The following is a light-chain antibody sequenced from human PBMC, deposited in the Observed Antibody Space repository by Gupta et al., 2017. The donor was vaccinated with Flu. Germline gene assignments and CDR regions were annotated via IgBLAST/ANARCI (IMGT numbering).Light chain of an antibody. CDR3: ASYTTTSTWV. CDR2: EVT. Sequence: SALTQPASASGSPGQSITISCPGTSSDVGGYNYVSWYQQHPGNAPKLMIYEVTDRPSGVSNRFSGSKSGNTASLTISGLQAEDEADYFCASYTTTSTWVFGGGTKLTVL. V-gene: IGLV2-14*01. CDR1: SSDVGGYNY. J-gene: IGLJ3*02.